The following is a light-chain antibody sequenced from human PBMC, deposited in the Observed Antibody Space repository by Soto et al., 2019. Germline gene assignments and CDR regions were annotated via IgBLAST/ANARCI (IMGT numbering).Light chain of an antibody. CDR1: QDINRW. CDR2: NAY. J-gene: IGKJ1*01. CDR3: QQFSLYWA. V-gene: IGKV1-5*01. Sequence: DIQMTQSPSTLSASVGDRVTITCRASQDINRWLAWYQQKPGKAPKILIYNAYTLESGVPSRFSGSGYGTEFILTISSLQPDDFATYYCQQFSLYWAFGQGTKVDIK.